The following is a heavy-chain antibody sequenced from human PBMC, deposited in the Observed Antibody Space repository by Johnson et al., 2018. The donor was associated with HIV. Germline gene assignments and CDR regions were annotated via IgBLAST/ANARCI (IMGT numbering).Heavy chain of an antibody. J-gene: IGHJ3*02. Sequence: VQLVESGGGVVRPGGSLRLSCAASGFTFDDYGMSWVRQAPGKGLEWVSGVNWHGDVIGDAESVKGRFTISRDNAKNSLYLQMNSLRAEDTALYYCASQQWELGSHDAFDIWGQGTMVTVSS. CDR1: GFTFDDYG. CDR3: ASQQWELGSHDAFDI. CDR2: VNWHGDVI. D-gene: IGHD1-26*01. V-gene: IGHV3-20*04.